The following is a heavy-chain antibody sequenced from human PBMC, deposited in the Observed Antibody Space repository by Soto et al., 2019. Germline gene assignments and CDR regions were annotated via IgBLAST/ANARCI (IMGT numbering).Heavy chain of an antibody. CDR3: ARAEVGVYYYYYYMDV. V-gene: IGHV4-61*08. CDR1: GGSISSGGYY. J-gene: IGHJ6*03. D-gene: IGHD1-26*01. Sequence: PSETLSLTCTVSGGSISSGGYYWSWIRQHPGKGLEWIGYIYYSGSTNYNPSLKSRVTISVDTSKNQFSLKLSSVTAADTAVYYCARAEVGVYYYYYYMDVWGKGTTVTVSS. CDR2: IYYSGST.